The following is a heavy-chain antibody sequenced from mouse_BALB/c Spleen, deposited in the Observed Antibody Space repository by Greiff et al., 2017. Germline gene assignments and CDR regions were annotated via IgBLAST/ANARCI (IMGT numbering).Heavy chain of an antibody. CDR3: ARFSYGYDVAWFAY. D-gene: IGHD2-2*01. Sequence: QVQLQQSGPELVKPGASVKMSCKASGYTFTDYVISWVKQRTGQGLEWIGEIYPGSGSTYYNEKFKGKATLTADKSSNTAYMQLSSLTSEDSAVYFCARFSYGYDVAWFAYWGQGTLVTVSA. CDR2: IYPGSGST. CDR1: GYTFTDYV. J-gene: IGHJ3*01. V-gene: IGHV1-77*01.